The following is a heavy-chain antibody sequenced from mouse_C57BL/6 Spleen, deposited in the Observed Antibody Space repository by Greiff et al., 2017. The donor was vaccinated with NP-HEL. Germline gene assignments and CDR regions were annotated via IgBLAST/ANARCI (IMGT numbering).Heavy chain of an antibody. V-gene: IGHV1-64*01. Sequence: QVQLQQPGAELVKPGASVKLSCKASGYTFTSYWMHWVKQRPGQGLEWIGMIHPNSGSTNYNEKFKSKATLTVDKSSSTAYMQLSSLTSEDSAVYYCASPDSNRENFDYWGQGTTLTVSS. J-gene: IGHJ2*01. CDR3: ASPDSNRENFDY. CDR2: IHPNSGST. CDR1: GYTFTSYW. D-gene: IGHD2-5*01.